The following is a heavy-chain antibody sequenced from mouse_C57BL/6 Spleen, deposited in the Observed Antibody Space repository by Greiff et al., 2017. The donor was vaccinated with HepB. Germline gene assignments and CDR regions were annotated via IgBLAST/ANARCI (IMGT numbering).Heavy chain of an antibody. V-gene: IGHV1-4*01. CDR3: ARWGLRPEYYFDY. CDR2: INPSSGYT. D-gene: IGHD2-4*01. CDR1: GYTFTSYT. J-gene: IGHJ2*01. Sequence: VQLKQSGAELARPGASVKMSCKASGYTFTSYTMHWVKQRPGQGLEWIGYINPSSGYTKYNQKFKDKATLTADKSSSTAYMQLSSLTSEDSAVYYCARWGLRPEYYFDYWGQGTTLTVSS.